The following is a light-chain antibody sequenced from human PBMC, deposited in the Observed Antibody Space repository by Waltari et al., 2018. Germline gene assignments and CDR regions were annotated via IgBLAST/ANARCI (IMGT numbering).Light chain of an antibody. Sequence: AIQVTQSPSSLSASVGDRVTITCRASQDLDNWLAWYQQKPGKAPNLLSYGASGLESGVPSRFSGSGSGTDFTLTISSLQPEDFATYYCQQLHSYPRAFGGGTKVESK. V-gene: IGKV1-13*02. CDR2: GAS. CDR3: QQLHSYPRA. J-gene: IGKJ4*01. CDR1: QDLDNW.